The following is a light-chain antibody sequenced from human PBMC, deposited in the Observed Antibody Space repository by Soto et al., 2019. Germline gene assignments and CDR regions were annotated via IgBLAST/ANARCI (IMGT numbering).Light chain of an antibody. CDR2: SAS. V-gene: IGKV1-39*01. CDR1: QSIRRF. Sequence: DIQMTQSPSSLSASVGDRVTITCRASQSIRRFLNWYQQKPGKAPKLLIFSASTLESGVPSRFSGSGSGTGFTLTISSLQPEDFATYYCQQSSLTPVTFGQGTRVEFK. CDR3: QQSSLTPVT. J-gene: IGKJ5*01.